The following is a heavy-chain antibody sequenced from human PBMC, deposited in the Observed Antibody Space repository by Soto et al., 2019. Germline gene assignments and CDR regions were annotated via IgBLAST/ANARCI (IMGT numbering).Heavy chain of an antibody. V-gene: IGHV1-2*04. CDR2: INPNSGGT. CDR3: ARGGRAIAVAGTVFDY. CDR1: GYTFTGHY. Sequence: QVQLVQSGAEVKKPGASVKVSCKASGYTFTGHYMHWVRQAPGQGLEWMGWINPNSGGTNYAQKLQGWVTMTRDTSISTAYMELSRLRSDDTAVYYCARGGRAIAVAGTVFDYWGQGTLVTVSS. J-gene: IGHJ4*02. D-gene: IGHD6-19*01.